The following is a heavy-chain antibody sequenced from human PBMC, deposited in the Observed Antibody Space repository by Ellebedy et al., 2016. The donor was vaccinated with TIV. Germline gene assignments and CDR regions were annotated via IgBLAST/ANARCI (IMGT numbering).Heavy chain of an antibody. Sequence: GESLKISCAASGFTFTSSGMNWVRQAPGKGLEWVAFIRYDGSNKYYADSVKGRFTLSRDNSKNKLYLQMNSLRVEDTAIFYCAKDRGDGSNTNGFFDYWGQGTLVTVSS. CDR1: GFTFTSSG. CDR2: IRYDGSNK. J-gene: IGHJ4*02. V-gene: IGHV3-30*02. CDR3: AKDRGDGSNTNGFFDY. D-gene: IGHD4-23*01.